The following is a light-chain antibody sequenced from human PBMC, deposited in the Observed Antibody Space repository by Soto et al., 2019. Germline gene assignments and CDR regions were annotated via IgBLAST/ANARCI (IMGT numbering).Light chain of an antibody. Sequence: EIVLTQSPGTLSLSPGEGVTLSCRASQSIFSNYLAWYQQKPGQAPRLLIYGASTRATGIPDRFSGSRSGTDFTLSISGLEPEDFAMYYCQQYGISPGTFGQGTKVEIK. V-gene: IGKV3-20*01. CDR3: QQYGISPGT. CDR1: QSIFSNY. J-gene: IGKJ1*01. CDR2: GAS.